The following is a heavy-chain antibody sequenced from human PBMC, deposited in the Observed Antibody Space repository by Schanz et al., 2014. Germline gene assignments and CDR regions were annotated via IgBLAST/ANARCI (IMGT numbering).Heavy chain of an antibody. CDR3: AKDLGVDCGDGCFNWYFDL. D-gene: IGHD2-21*02. Sequence: EVQLAESGGGLVQPGGSLRLSCAASGFNFSDYAMCWVRQAPGKGLEWVSAISGGGGTTYYTDSVKGRFTISRDNSKNTLYLQMKSLRAEDTAVYFCAKDLGVDCGDGCFNWYFDLWGRGTLVTVSS. CDR2: ISGGGGTT. CDR1: GFNFSDYA. J-gene: IGHJ2*01. V-gene: IGHV3-23*04.